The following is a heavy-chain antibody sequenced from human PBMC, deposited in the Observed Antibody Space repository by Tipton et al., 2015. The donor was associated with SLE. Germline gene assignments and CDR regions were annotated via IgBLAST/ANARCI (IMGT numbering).Heavy chain of an antibody. J-gene: IGHJ6*02. CDR2: LNLDGRHI. D-gene: IGHD3-16*01. V-gene: IGHV3-74*01. CDR3: ARDKVGPNYYYGVDV. CDR1: GFSLSTYW. Sequence: GSLRLSCAASGFSLSTYWMHWVRQAPGKGLVWVSRLNLDGRHISYADSVKGRFTISRDNAKNSLFLQMDSLRVEDTAVYYCARDKVGPNYYYGVDVWGQGSTVTVSS.